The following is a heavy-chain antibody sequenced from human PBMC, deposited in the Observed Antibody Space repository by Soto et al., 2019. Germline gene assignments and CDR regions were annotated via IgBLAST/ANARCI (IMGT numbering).Heavy chain of an antibody. CDR1: GYTFTSYG. D-gene: IGHD6-13*01. Sequence: ASLKVSCNASGYTFTSYGISWVRQAPGQGLEWMGWISAYNGNTNYAQMLQGRVTMTTDTSTCTAYMELRSLRSDDTAVYYCARGGPGTRPLYYMDVWGKGTTVTVSS. CDR3: ARGGPGTRPLYYMDV. V-gene: IGHV1-18*01. CDR2: ISAYNGNT. J-gene: IGHJ6*03.